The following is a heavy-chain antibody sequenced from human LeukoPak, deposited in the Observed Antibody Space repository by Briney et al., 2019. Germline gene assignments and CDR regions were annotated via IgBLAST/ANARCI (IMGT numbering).Heavy chain of an antibody. J-gene: IGHJ4*02. CDR3: AKVDGTGNSVFDY. CDR1: GFRFNTYW. Sequence: GGSLRLSCAASGFRFNTYWMHWVRQAPGKGLVWVSRINPDGRTSDYANSVKGRFTISRDNAKNTLYLQMDSLRVEDTATYYCAKVDGTGNSVFDYWGQGTLVPVSS. CDR2: INPDGRTS. D-gene: IGHD6-19*01. V-gene: IGHV3-74*01.